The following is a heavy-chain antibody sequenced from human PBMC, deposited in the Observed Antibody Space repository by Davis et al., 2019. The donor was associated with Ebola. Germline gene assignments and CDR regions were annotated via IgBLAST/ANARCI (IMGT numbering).Heavy chain of an antibody. D-gene: IGHD6-19*01. CDR2: IRYDGSNK. Sequence: GESLKISCAASGFTFSSYGMHWVRQAPGKGLKWVAFIRYDGSNKYYADSVKGRFTISRDNSKNTLYLQMNSLRAEDTAVYYCAKEEVAVAGPGWFDPWGQGTLVTVSS. CDR3: AKEEVAVAGPGWFDP. V-gene: IGHV3-30*02. CDR1: GFTFSSYG. J-gene: IGHJ5*02.